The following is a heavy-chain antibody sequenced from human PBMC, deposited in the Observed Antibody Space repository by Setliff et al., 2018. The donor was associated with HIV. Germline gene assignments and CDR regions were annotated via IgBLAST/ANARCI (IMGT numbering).Heavy chain of an antibody. CDR1: GYTFTGYY. V-gene: IGHV1-2*02. CDR2: IDPNSGGT. D-gene: IGHD3-16*02. CDR3: ARDLRVIGSFDY. Sequence: ASVKVSCKASGYTFTGYYMHWVRQAPGQGLEWMGWIDPNSGGTTYAQKFQGRVTMTRDTSISTVYLELSRLRSDDTAVYFCARDLRVIGSFDYWGQGTLVTVSS. J-gene: IGHJ4*02.